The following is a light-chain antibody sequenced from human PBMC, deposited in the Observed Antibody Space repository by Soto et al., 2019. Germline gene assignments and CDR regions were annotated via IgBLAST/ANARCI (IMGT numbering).Light chain of an antibody. CDR1: QSVSSSF. Sequence: EIVLTQSPGSLSLSPGERATLSCRASQSVSSSFFAWYQQKPGQAPRLLIAGASIRATGIPDRFSDSGSGTDLTLTISILEPEDFAVYYCQQYASSVTFGLGTKVEIK. J-gene: IGKJ1*01. CDR3: QQYASSVT. V-gene: IGKV3-20*01. CDR2: GAS.